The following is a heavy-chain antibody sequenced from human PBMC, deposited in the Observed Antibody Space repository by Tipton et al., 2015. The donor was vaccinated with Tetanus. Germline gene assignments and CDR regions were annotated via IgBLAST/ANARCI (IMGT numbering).Heavy chain of an antibody. CDR2: INPDGRRT. CDR1: GFTSKSHY. V-gene: IGHV3-74*01. CDR3: ARISVLNYDLDV. Sequence: SLRLSCAASGFTSKSHYMHWVRQAPGKGLVWISRINPDGRRTDYADSVKGRFTISRDNAKNTVYLQMSSLRAEDTAVYFCARISVLNYDLDVWGQGTLVTVSS. D-gene: IGHD3-3*01. J-gene: IGHJ4*02.